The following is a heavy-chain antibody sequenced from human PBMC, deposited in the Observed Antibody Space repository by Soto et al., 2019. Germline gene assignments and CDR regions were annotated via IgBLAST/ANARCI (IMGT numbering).Heavy chain of an antibody. CDR1: GYTFTSYG. J-gene: IGHJ3*02. CDR3: ASEVYYYDSSGYPTKDAFDI. V-gene: IGHV1-18*04. D-gene: IGHD3-22*01. CDR2: ISAYNGNT. Sequence: ASVKVSFKASGYTFTSYGISWVRQAPGQGLEWMGWISAYNGNTNYAQKLQGRVTMTTDTSTSTAYMELRSLRSDDTAVYYCASEVYYYDSSGYPTKDAFDIWGQGTMVTVS.